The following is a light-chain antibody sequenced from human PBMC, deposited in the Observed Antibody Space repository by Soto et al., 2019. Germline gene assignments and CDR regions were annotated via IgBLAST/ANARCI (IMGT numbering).Light chain of an antibody. CDR1: QSVSSSY. CDR3: QQYGSSPTWT. V-gene: IGKV3-20*01. J-gene: IGKJ1*01. Sequence: EIVLTQSPGTLSLSPGERATLSCRASQSVSSSYLAWYQQKPGQAPRLLIYGASSRATGIPDRFSGSGSGTDFTLTTSRLEPEDFAVYYCQQYGSSPTWTFGQGTKVDIK. CDR2: GAS.